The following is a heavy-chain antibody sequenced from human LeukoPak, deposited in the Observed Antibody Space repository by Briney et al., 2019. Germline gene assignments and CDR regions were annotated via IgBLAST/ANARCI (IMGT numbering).Heavy chain of an antibody. CDR1: GGSISSYY. Sequence: PSETLSLTCTVSGGSISSYYWSWIRQPPGKGLEWIGYIYYSGSTNYNPSLKSRVTISVDTSKNQFSLKLSSVTAADTAVYYCARGLYSSSWYRAAGAFDIWGQGTMVTVSS. V-gene: IGHV4-59*01. D-gene: IGHD6-13*01. CDR2: IYYSGST. J-gene: IGHJ3*02. CDR3: ARGLYSSSWYRAAGAFDI.